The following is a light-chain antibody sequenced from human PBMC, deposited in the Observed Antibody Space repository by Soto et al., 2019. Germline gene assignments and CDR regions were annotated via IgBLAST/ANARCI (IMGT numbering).Light chain of an antibody. CDR2: EVD. Sequence: QSALTQPASVSGSPGQSITISCTGTSSDVAGYNYVSWYQQHPGKAPKLMIYEVDNRPSGVSNRFSGSRSGNTASLTISGLQPEDETDYYCSSYTTSTLVVFGGGTKVTVL. V-gene: IGLV2-14*01. J-gene: IGLJ2*01. CDR3: SSYTTSTLVV. CDR1: SSDVAGYNY.